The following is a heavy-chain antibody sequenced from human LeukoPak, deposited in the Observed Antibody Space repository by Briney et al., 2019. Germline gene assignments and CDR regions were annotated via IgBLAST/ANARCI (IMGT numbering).Heavy chain of an antibody. CDR1: GYTFTGYY. Sequence: ASVKVSCKASGYTFTGYYMHWVRQAPGQGLEWMGWINPNSGGTNYAQKFQGWVTMTRDTSISTAYMELSRLRSDDTAVYYCASSAMVRGGEDAFDIWGQGTMVTVSS. V-gene: IGHV1-2*04. CDR3: ASSAMVRGGEDAFDI. CDR2: INPNSGGT. D-gene: IGHD3-10*01. J-gene: IGHJ3*02.